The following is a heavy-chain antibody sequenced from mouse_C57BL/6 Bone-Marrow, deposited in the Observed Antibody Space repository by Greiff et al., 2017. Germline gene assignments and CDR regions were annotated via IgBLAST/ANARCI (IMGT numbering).Heavy chain of an antibody. CDR1: GYTFTDYE. Sequence: VQLQQSGAELVRPGASVTLSCKASGYTFTDYEMHWVKQTPVHGLEWIGAIDPETGGTAYNQKFKGKAILTADKSSSTAYMELRSLTYEDSAVYYCTRDGRYFDYWGQGTTLTVSS. J-gene: IGHJ2*01. D-gene: IGHD2-3*01. V-gene: IGHV1-15*01. CDR2: IDPETGGT. CDR3: TRDGRYFDY.